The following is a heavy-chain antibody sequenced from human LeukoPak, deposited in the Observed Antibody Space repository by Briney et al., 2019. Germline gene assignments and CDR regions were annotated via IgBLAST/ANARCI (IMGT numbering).Heavy chain of an antibody. CDR2: ITRDGSS. Sequence: GGSLRLSCAASGFTFSSYWMHWVRQAPGKGLVWVSRITRDGSSRYADSVKGRFTISRDNAKNTVSLQMTSLRAEDTGVYYCARAPSEIGGYYPEYFRHWGQGTLV. CDR1: GFTFSSYW. CDR3: ARAPSEIGGYYPEYFRH. V-gene: IGHV3-74*01. J-gene: IGHJ1*01. D-gene: IGHD3-22*01.